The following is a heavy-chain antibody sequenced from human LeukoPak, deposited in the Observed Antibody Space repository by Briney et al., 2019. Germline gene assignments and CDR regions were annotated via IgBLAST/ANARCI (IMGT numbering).Heavy chain of an antibody. CDR3: AKGSSGYFADL. D-gene: IGHD3-22*01. CDR2: ISNDGGGT. Sequence: PGGSLRLSCTASGFIFNNFGLMWVRQAPGKGLEWVSAISNDGGGTTYADFVRGRFTISRDNSKNTLFLQMNSLRAEDTALYYCAKGSSGYFADLWGRGTLVTVSS. CDR1: GFIFNNFG. J-gene: IGHJ5*02. V-gene: IGHV3-23*01.